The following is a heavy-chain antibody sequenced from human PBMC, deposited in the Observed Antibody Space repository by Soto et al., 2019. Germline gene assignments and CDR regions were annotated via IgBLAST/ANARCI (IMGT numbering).Heavy chain of an antibody. D-gene: IGHD6-19*01. Sequence: GGSLRLSCAASGFTFSSYGMHWVRQAPGKGLEWVAVISYDGSNKYYADSVKGRFTISRDNSKNTLYLQMNSLRAEDTAVYYCAKGVDSGAEDYWGQGTLVTVSS. V-gene: IGHV3-30*18. CDR3: AKGVDSGAEDY. CDR2: ISYDGSNK. J-gene: IGHJ4*02. CDR1: GFTFSSYG.